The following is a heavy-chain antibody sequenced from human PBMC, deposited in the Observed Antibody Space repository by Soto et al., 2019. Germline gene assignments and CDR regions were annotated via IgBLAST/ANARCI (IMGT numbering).Heavy chain of an antibody. CDR1: GFTFSSYG. CDR3: AKGQIAATEFDY. D-gene: IGHD6-25*01. CDR2: ISYDGSNK. Sequence: GGSLRLSCAASGFTFSSYGMHWVRQAPGKGLEWVAVISYDGSNKYYADSVKGRFTISRDNSKNTLYLQMNSLRAEDTAVYYCAKGQIAATEFDYWGQGTLVTVSS. J-gene: IGHJ4*02. V-gene: IGHV3-30*18.